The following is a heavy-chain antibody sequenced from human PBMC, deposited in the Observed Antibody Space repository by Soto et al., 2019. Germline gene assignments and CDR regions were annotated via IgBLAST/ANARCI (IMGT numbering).Heavy chain of an antibody. CDR3: AKDGPSEGDGGNWFDP. Sequence: QVQLVESGGGVVQPGRSLRLSCAASGFTFSSHGMHWVRQAPGKGLEWVAVISYDGSNKYYADSVKGRSTISRDNSKNTLYLQMNSLRAEDTAVYYCAKDGPSEGDGGNWFDPWGQGTLVTVSS. J-gene: IGHJ5*02. CDR2: ISYDGSNK. V-gene: IGHV3-30*18. D-gene: IGHD2-21*02. CDR1: GFTFSSHG.